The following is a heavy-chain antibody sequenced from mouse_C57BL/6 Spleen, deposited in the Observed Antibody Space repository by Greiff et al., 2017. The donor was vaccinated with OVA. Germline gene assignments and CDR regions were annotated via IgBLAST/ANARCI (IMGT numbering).Heavy chain of an antibody. CDR3: ARQSNYVSYWYFDV. D-gene: IGHD2-5*01. CDR1: GFTFSDYG. J-gene: IGHJ1*03. CDR2: ISNLAYSI. V-gene: IGHV5-15*01. Sequence: DVKLQESGGGLVQPGGSLKLSCAASGFTFSDYGMAWVRQAPRKGPEWVAFISNLAYSIYYADTVTGRFTISRENAKNTLYLEMSSLRSEDTAMYYCARQSNYVSYWYFDVWGTGTTVTVSS.